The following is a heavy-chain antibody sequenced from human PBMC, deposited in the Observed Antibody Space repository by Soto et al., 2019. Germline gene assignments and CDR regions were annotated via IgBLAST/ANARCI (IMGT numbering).Heavy chain of an antibody. V-gene: IGHV4-31*03. D-gene: IGHD3-22*01. CDR3: ARDRSGYDSSGYYPSEYYFAY. Sequence: SETLSLTCTVSGGSISRGGYYWSWIRQHPGKGLEWIGYIYYSGSTYYNPSLKSRVTISVDTSKNQFSLKLSSVTAADTAVYYCARDRSGYDSSGYYPSEYYFAYWGQGTLVTVSS. J-gene: IGHJ4*02. CDR1: GGSISRGGYY. CDR2: IYYSGST.